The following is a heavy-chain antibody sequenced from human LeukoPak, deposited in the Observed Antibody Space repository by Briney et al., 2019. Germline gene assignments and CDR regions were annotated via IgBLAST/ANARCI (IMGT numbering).Heavy chain of an antibody. CDR2: ISSSSSYI. V-gene: IGHV3-11*06. Sequence: GGSLRLSCAASGFTFSDYYMSWIRQAPGKGLEWVSSISSSSSYIYYADSVKGRFTISRDNAKNSLYLQMNSLRAEDTAVYYCARVRGQYSSSLADYWGQGTLVTVSS. J-gene: IGHJ4*02. CDR1: GFTFSDYY. CDR3: ARVRGQYSSSLADY. D-gene: IGHD6-6*01.